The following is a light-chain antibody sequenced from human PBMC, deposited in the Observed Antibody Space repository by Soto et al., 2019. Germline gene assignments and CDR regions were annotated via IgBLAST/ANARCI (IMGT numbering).Light chain of an antibody. CDR3: EAWDVTLNGRDV. CDR2: NNN. CDR1: SSNIGSSS. Sequence: QSVLTQPPSASGTPGQRVTISCSGSSSNIGSSSVNWYQQLPGTAPKLLIYNNNQWPSGVPDRFSGSKSGTSASLAISGLQSEDEADYYWEAWDVTLNGRDVFGSGTKVTVL. J-gene: IGLJ1*01. V-gene: IGLV1-44*01.